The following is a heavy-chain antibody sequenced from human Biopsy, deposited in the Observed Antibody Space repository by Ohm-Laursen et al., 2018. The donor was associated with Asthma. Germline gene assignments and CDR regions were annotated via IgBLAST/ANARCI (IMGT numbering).Heavy chain of an antibody. CDR2: ISKDASTQ. D-gene: IGHD1-1*01. J-gene: IGHJ3*02. CDR3: VRDGTDDAFDI. V-gene: IGHV3-30*01. Sequence: SLRLSCAASAFSFSNFAIHWVRQAPGKGLEWVGVISKDASTQDYADSVKGRFTMARDNSKNTLDLQMNSLREEDTAVYYCVRDGTDDAFDIWGQGTVVSVSS. CDR1: AFSFSNFA.